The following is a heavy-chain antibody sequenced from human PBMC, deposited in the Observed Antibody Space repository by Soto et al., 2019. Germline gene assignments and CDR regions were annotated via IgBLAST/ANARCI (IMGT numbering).Heavy chain of an antibody. CDR1: GFTFSSYA. V-gene: IGHV3-23*01. D-gene: IGHD3-10*01. Sequence: GSLRLSCAASGFTFSSYAMSWVRQAPGKGLEWVSAISGSGGSTYYADSVKGRFTISRDNSKNTLYLQMNSLRAEDTAVYYCAKIRITMVRGVPHPFDYWGQGTLVTSPQ. CDR3: AKIRITMVRGVPHPFDY. J-gene: IGHJ4*02. CDR2: ISGSGGST.